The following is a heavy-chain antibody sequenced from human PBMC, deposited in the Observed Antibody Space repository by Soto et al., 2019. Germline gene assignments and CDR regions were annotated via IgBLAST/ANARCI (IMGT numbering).Heavy chain of an antibody. D-gene: IGHD5-12*01. CDR2: VLPISGST. J-gene: IGHJ4*01. Sequence: QVQLVQAGAEVRKPGSSVQVSCKTSGGLISKYSFNWVRQAPGQGLEWMGGVLPISGSTDYAQKFQGRLTITADRSTSTVYMELSRLRSDDTANYYCATIRVRGGPLRFEDGGQGMLISVSS. V-gene: IGHV1-69*06. CDR1: GGLISKYS. CDR3: ATIRVRGGPLRFED.